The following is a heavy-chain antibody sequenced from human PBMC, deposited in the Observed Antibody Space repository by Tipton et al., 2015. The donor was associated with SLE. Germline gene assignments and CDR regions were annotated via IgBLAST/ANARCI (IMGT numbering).Heavy chain of an antibody. J-gene: IGHJ3*02. CDR1: GGSFSGYY. CDR2: INHGGST. V-gene: IGHV4-34*01. Sequence: LRLSCAVYGGSFSGYYWRWIRQPPGTGLEWIGEINHGGSTNYNPSLKSRVTISVDTSKNQFSLKLSSVTAADTAVYYCARGSSLAAFDIWGQGTMVTVSS. CDR3: ARGSSLAAFDI.